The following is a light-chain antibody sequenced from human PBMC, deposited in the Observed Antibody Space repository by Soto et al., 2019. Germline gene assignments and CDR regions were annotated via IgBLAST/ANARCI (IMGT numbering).Light chain of an antibody. CDR3: QQYGSLSWT. CDR2: GAS. Sequence: VLTLSPGNLSLSPGERATLSCRASQSVSSNYLAWYQQKPGQAPRLLIYGASTRATGVPDRFSGSGSGTDFTLTISRLEPEEFAVYHCQQYGSLSWTFGQGTKVDIK. CDR1: QSVSSNY. V-gene: IGKV3-20*01. J-gene: IGKJ1*01.